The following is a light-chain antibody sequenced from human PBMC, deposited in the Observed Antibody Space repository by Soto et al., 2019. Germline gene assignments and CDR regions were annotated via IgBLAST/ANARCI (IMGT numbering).Light chain of an antibody. V-gene: IGLV2-8*01. CDR3: NSYADSNTYV. CDR2: DVS. J-gene: IGLJ1*01. Sequence: QSALTQPPSAPGSPGQSVTISCTGTSSDVGRYNYVSWYQHHPGKAPKLIIYDVSQRPSGVPDRFSGSKSGNTASLTVSGLQAEDEADYYCNSYADSNTYVFGTGTKLTVL. CDR1: SSDVGRYNY.